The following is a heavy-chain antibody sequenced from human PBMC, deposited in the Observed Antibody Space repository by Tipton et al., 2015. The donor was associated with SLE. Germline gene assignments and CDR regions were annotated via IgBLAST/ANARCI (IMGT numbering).Heavy chain of an antibody. Sequence: SLRLSCAASGFTVSNNYMSWVRQAPGKGLEWVSVIYSGGDTYYADSVKGRFIISRDNSKNTVYLQMNSLRGEDTAVYYCAKAWGYSGYNYKDYWGQGTLVTVSS. J-gene: IGHJ4*02. V-gene: IGHV3-66*02. CDR1: GFTVSNNY. CDR3: AKAWGYSGYNYKDY. CDR2: IYSGGDT. D-gene: IGHD5-12*01.